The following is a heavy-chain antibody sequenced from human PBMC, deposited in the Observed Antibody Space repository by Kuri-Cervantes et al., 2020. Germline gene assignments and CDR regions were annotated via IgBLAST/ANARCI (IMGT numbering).Heavy chain of an antibody. V-gene: IGHV3-53*01. CDR3: AKDRVLAERGSIYYYGMDV. CDR1: GFAVSTSS. D-gene: IGHD2-15*01. J-gene: IGHJ6*02. CDR2: IHRDGII. Sequence: GGSLRLSCAASGFAVSTSSVGWVRQAPGKGLEWVSFIHRDGIIRYADSVQGRFTISRDNSKTTLYLQMNSMRAEDTAVYYCAKDRVLAERGSIYYYGMDVWGQGTTVTVSS.